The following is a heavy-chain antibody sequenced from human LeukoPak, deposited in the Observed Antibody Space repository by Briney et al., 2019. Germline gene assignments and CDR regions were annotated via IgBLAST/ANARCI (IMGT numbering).Heavy chain of an antibody. D-gene: IGHD3-3*01. Sequence: SETLSLTCAVYRGSFSGYDWSWIRQPPGKGLEWIGEINHSGSTNYNPSLKSRVTISVDTSKNQLPLKLRSVTAADTAVYYCARGYDFWSGDWGHWGQGALVTVSS. CDR3: ARGYDFWSGDWGH. V-gene: IGHV4-34*01. CDR1: RGSFSGYD. CDR2: INHSGST. J-gene: IGHJ4*02.